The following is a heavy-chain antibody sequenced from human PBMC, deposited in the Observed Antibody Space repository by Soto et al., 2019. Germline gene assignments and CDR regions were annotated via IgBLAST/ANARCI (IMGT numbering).Heavy chain of an antibody. CDR1: GFTFSSYA. Sequence: EVQLLESGGGLVQPGGSLRLSCAASGFTFSSYAMSWVRQAPGKGLEWVSAISGSGGSTYYADSVKGRFTISRDNSKNTLYLQMNSLRAEDTAVYYCAKPPERASIAARSYYYYYMDVWGKGTTVTVSS. D-gene: IGHD6-6*01. V-gene: IGHV3-23*01. J-gene: IGHJ6*03. CDR3: AKPPERASIAARSYYYYYMDV. CDR2: ISGSGGST.